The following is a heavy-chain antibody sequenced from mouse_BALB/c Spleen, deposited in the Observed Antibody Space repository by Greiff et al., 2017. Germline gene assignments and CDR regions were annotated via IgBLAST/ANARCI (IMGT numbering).Heavy chain of an antibody. D-gene: IGHD2-1*01. CDR1: GYTFTSYW. CDR3: TRSPYGNYAWFAY. V-gene: IGHV1-69*02. J-gene: IGHJ3*01. CDR2: IYPSDSYT. Sequence: VQLQQSGAELVRPGASVKLSCKASGYTFTSYWINWVKQRPGQGLEWIGNIYPSDSYTNYNQKFKDKATLTVDKSSSTAYMQLSSPTSEDSAVYYCTRSPYGNYAWFAYWGQGTLVTVSA.